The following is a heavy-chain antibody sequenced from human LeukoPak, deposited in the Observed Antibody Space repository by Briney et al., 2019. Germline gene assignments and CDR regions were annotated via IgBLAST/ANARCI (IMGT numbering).Heavy chain of an antibody. Sequence: GGSLRLSCAASGFTFSSYGMHWVRQAPGKGLEWVAVISYDGSNKYYADSVKGRFTISRDNSKNTLYLQMNSLRAEDTAVYYCAKGGTLAAAGHYYYYYGMDVWGQGTTVTVSS. D-gene: IGHD6-13*01. CDR2: ISYDGSNK. J-gene: IGHJ6*02. CDR1: GFTFSSYG. CDR3: AKGGTLAAAGHYYYYYGMDV. V-gene: IGHV3-30*18.